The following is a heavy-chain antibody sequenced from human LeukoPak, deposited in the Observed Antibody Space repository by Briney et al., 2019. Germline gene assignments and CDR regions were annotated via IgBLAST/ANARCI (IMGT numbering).Heavy chain of an antibody. CDR3: ARVETSNYYYGMDV. J-gene: IGHJ6*02. CDR1: GGSISSYS. V-gene: IGHV4-59*01. CDR2: IYSSGST. Sequence: SETLSLTCTVSGGSISSYSWSWIRQPPGKGLEWIGYIYSSGSTNYNPSLKSRVTISVDTSKNQFSLKLSSATATDTAVYYCARVETSNYYYGMDVWGQGTTITVSS.